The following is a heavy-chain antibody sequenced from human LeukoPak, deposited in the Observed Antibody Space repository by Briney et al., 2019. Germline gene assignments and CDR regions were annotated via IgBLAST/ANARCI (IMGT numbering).Heavy chain of an antibody. CDR2: IYYSGST. D-gene: IGHD6-19*01. V-gene: IGHV4-31*11. CDR3: ARAGQWLLFDY. CDR1: GGSLSGYY. J-gene: IGHJ4*02. Sequence: PSETLSLTCAVYGGSLSGYYWSWIRQHPGKGLEWIGYIYYSGSTYYNPSLKSRISISVDTSKNQFSLKLSSVTAADTAVYYCARAGQWLLFDYWGQGTLVTVSS.